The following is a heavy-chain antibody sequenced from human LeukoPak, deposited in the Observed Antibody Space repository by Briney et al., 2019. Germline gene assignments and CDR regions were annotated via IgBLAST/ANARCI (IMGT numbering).Heavy chain of an antibody. CDR1: GGSIRSYY. CDR2: IFYSGTT. J-gene: IGHJ4*02. D-gene: IGHD2-15*01. V-gene: IGHV4-59*08. CDR3: ARTYCSGGSCHFDY. Sequence: SETLSLTCTVSGGSIRSYYWSWIRQPLGKGLEWVGYIFYSGTTDSNPSLKSRVTISVDTSKNQLSLKLSSVTAADTAVYYCARTYCSGGSCHFDYWGQGTLVTVSS.